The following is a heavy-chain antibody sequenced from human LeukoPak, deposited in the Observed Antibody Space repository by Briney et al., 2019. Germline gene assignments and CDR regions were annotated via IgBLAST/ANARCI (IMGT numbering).Heavy chain of an antibody. CDR2: INHSGST. V-gene: IGHV4-38-2*02. CDR1: GYYISDGFY. J-gene: IGHJ4*02. CDR3: AKHGGSYSSFFDY. Sequence: SETLSLTCTVSGYYISDGFYWDWIRQTPGKGLEWIGEINHSGSTNYNPSLKSRVTISVDTSKNQFSLKLSSVTAADTAVYYCAKHGGSYSSFFDYWGQGTLVTVSS. D-gene: IGHD1-26*01.